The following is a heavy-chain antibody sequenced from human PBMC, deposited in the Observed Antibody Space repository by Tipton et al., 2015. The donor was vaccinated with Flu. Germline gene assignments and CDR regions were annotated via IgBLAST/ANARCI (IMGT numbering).Heavy chain of an antibody. D-gene: IGHD6-6*01. CDR1: GYSITTGYY. V-gene: IGHV4-38-2*02. CDR3: ARRPYMGSSDLYAFDI. J-gene: IGHJ3*02. CDR2: FYHSGIT. Sequence: TLSLTCNVSGYSITTGYYWGWIRRPPGKGLEWIGSFYHSGITYYNPSLKSRVTISVDTSKNQFSLKLSSVTAADTAIYYCARRPYMGSSDLYAFDIWGQGTMVTVSS.